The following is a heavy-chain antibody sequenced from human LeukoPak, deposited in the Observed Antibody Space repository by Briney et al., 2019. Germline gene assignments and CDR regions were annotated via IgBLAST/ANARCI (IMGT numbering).Heavy chain of an antibody. CDR1: GGTFSSYA. CDR2: IIPILGIA. CDR3: ARQGYCSSTSCLKNAFDI. J-gene: IGHJ3*02. D-gene: IGHD2-2*01. V-gene: IGHV1-69*04. Sequence: GASVKVSCKASGGTFSSYAISWVRQAPGQGLEWMGRIIPILGIANYAQKFQGRVTITADKSTSTAYMELSSLRSEDTAVYYCARQGYCSSTSCLKNAFDIWGQGTMVTVSS.